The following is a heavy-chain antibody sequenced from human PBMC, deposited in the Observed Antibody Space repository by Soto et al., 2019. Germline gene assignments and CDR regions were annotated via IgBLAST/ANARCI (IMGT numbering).Heavy chain of an antibody. V-gene: IGHV1-2*02. D-gene: IGHD3-10*01. CDR2: INPNSGDT. CDR3: ARVIRGAYYNSPLDT. J-gene: IGHJ5*02. Sequence: ASVKVSCKASGYTFTGYYVHWVRQAPGQGLEWMGWINPNSGDTYHAQRFQGRVTMNRDTSISTVYMELSRLRFDDTAVYYCARVIRGAYYNSPLDTWGQGTVVTVSS. CDR1: GYTFTGYY.